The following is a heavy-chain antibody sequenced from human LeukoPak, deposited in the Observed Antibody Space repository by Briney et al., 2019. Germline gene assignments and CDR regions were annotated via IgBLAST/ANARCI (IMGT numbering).Heavy chain of an antibody. V-gene: IGHV3-30*02. Sequence: PGGSLRLSCAASGFTFSNYGMHWVRQAPGKGLEWVTFIRYDGSNKYYADSVKGRFTISRDNFKNTLYLQMNSLRAEDTAVYYCAKVKQQLVLYYYMDVWGKGTTVTISS. D-gene: IGHD6-13*01. CDR3: AKVKQQLVLYYYMDV. CDR1: GFTFSNYG. J-gene: IGHJ6*03. CDR2: IRYDGSNK.